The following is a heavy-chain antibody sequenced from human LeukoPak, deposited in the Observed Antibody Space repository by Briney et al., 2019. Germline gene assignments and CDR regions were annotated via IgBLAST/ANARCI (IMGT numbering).Heavy chain of an antibody. CDR2: IYHSGST. Sequence: SETLXLTCTVSGYSISSGYYWGWIRPPPGXGLXWIXSIYHSGSTYYNPSLKSRVTISVDTSKNQFSLKLSSVTAADTAVYYCARGLPYYYDSRAQTPFDYWGQGTLVTVSS. V-gene: IGHV4-38-2*02. CDR1: GYSISSGYY. CDR3: ARGLPYYYDSRAQTPFDY. J-gene: IGHJ4*02. D-gene: IGHD3-22*01.